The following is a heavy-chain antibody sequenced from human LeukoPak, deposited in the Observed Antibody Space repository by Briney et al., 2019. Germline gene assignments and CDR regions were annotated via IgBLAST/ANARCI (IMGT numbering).Heavy chain of an antibody. CDR2: IYYSGII. J-gene: IGHJ5*02. CDR3: AREGVVVPAAMNGFDP. CDR1: GGSISSGDYY. V-gene: IGHV4-30-4*02. Sequence: PSDTLSLTCTVSGGSISSGDYYWRWVRRPPGKVLEWIGYIYYSGIIYYNPSLKSRVTISVDTSKNQFSLKLSSVTAADTAVYYCAREGVVVPAAMNGFDPWGQGTLVTVSS. D-gene: IGHD2-2*01.